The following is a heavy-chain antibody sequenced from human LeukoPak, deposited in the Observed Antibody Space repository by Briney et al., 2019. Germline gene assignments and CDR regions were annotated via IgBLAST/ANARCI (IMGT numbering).Heavy chain of an antibody. D-gene: IGHD3-10*01. Sequence: SETLSLTCTVSGGSISSYYWSWLRQPAGKGLEWIGRIYTSGSTNYNPSLKSRVTMSVDTSKNQFSLKLSSVTAADTAVYYCARDWGPMVRGVMDYYYYMDVWGKGTTVTVSS. CDR1: GGSISSYY. CDR2: IYTSGST. J-gene: IGHJ6*03. CDR3: ARDWGPMVRGVMDYYYYMDV. V-gene: IGHV4-4*07.